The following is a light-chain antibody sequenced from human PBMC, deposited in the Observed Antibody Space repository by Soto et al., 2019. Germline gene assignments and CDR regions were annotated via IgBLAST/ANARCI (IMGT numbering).Light chain of an antibody. Sequence: EIVLTQSPGTLSLSPGERATLSCRASQSVISTDLAWYQQKPGQAPRLLVYAASSRASGIPDRFSGSGSGTGFPLTISRLEPEDFAVYYCQQYGTSPPDFGGGTRVEI. CDR2: AAS. J-gene: IGKJ4*01. V-gene: IGKV3-20*01. CDR1: QSVISTD. CDR3: QQYGTSPPD.